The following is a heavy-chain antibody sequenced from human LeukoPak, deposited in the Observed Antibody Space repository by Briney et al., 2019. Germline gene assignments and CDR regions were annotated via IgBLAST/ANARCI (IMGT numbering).Heavy chain of an antibody. V-gene: IGHV3-48*03. CDR3: ARSLEQWLVTFDY. J-gene: IGHJ4*02. D-gene: IGHD6-19*01. CDR1: GFTFSSYE. CDR2: MSSSGSTI. Sequence: GGSLRLSCAASGFTFSSYEMNWVRQAPGKGLEWVSYMSSSGSTIYYADSVKGRFTISRDNAKSSLYLQMNSLRAEDTAVYYCARSLEQWLVTFDYWGQGTLVTVSP.